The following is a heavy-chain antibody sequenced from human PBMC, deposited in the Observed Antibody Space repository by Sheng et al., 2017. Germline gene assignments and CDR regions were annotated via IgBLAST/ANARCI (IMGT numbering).Heavy chain of an antibody. D-gene: IGHD3-10*01. V-gene: IGHV1-18*01. Sequence: GPEVKKPGASVKVSCKASGYTFTNYGISWVRQAPGEALEWMGWISVETGNTHHAQRLQGRVTMTRDTSTSTAYMEVRSLRSDDTAVYYCARVSGDGDYYYYYMDVWGKGTTVTVSS. J-gene: IGHJ6*03. CDR1: GYTFTNYG. CDR3: ARVSGDGDYYYYYMDV. CDR2: ISVETGNT.